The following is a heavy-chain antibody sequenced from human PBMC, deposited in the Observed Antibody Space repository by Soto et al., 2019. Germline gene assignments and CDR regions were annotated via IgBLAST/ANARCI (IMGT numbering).Heavy chain of an antibody. J-gene: IGHJ6*02. CDR3: TTGGVTTLGVLYYYYGMDV. Sequence: GGSLRLSCAASGFTFSNAWMNWVRQAPGKGLEWVGRIKSKTDGGTTDYAAPVKGRFSISRDDSKNTLYLQMNSLKTGDTAVYYCTTGGVTTLGVLYYYYGMDVWGQGTTVTVSS. D-gene: IGHD3-10*01. V-gene: IGHV3-15*07. CDR2: IKSKTDGGTT. CDR1: GFTFSNAW.